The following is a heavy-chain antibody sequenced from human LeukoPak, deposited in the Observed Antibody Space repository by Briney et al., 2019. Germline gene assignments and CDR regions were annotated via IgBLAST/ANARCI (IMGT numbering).Heavy chain of an antibody. J-gene: IGHJ1*01. V-gene: IGHV3-21*01. CDR3: ARAQYSSGWLAEYFQH. CDR1: GFTFSSYS. D-gene: IGHD6-25*01. Sequence: GGSLRLSCAASGFTFSSYSMNWVRQAPGKGLEWVSSISSSSSYIYYADSVKGRFTISRDNAKNSLYLQMNSLRAEDTAVYYCARAQYSSGWLAEYFQHWGQGTLVTVSS. CDR2: ISSSSSYI.